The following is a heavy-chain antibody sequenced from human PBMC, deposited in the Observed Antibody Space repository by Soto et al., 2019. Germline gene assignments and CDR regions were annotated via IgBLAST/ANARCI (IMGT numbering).Heavy chain of an antibody. V-gene: IGHV4-61*08. CDR3: ARELPPKDGMDV. CDR1: GGSISSGGYY. CDR2: IYYSGST. Sequence: PSETLSLTCAVSGGSISSGGYYWSWIRQHPGKGLEWIGYIYYSGSTNYNPSLKSRVTISVDTSKNQFSLKLSSVTVADTAVYYCARELPPKDGMDVWGQGTTVTVSS. D-gene: IGHD1-26*01. J-gene: IGHJ6*02.